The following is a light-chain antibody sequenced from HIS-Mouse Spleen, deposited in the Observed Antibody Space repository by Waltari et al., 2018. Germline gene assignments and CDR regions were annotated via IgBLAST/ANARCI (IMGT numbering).Light chain of an antibody. CDR1: SSNLGSTY. Sequence: QSVLTQPPSASGTPGQRVTISCSGSSSNLGSTYLYVYQQLPGTAPKLLIYRNNQRPSGVPDRFSGSKSGTSASLAISGLRSEDEADYYCAAWDDSLSGPVFGGGTKLTVL. CDR2: RNN. V-gene: IGLV1-47*01. CDR3: AAWDDSLSGPV. J-gene: IGLJ3*02.